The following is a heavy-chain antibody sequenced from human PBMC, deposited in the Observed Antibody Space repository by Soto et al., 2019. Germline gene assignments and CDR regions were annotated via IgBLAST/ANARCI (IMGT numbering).Heavy chain of an antibody. CDR3: ARPELYYFDY. V-gene: IGHV3-30-3*01. Sequence: QVQLVESGGGVVQPGRSLRLSCAASGFTFSSYAMHWVRQAPGKGLEWVAVISYDGSNKYYADSVKGRFTISRDNSKNTLYLQMTSLRAEDTAVYYCARPELYYFDYWGQGTLVTVSS. CDR1: GFTFSSYA. D-gene: IGHD1-26*01. J-gene: IGHJ4*02. CDR2: ISYDGSNK.